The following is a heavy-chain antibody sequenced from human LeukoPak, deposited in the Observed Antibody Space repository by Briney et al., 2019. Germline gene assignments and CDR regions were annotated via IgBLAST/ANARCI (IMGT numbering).Heavy chain of an antibody. J-gene: IGHJ6*02. Sequence: GRSLRPSCEASELTFSSNAMHGVRKAPAKGLEGGPVIGYDGSSKYYADSVKGRFTISRDNSKNTLYLQMNSLRAEDTAVYYCARASQDFWSGYYTLGMDVWGQGTTVTVSS. D-gene: IGHD3-3*01. CDR1: ELTFSSNA. V-gene: IGHV3-33*01. CDR3: ARASQDFWSGYYTLGMDV. CDR2: IGYDGSSK.